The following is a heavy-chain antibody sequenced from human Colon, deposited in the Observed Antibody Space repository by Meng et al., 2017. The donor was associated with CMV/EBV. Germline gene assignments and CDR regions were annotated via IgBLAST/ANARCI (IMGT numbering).Heavy chain of an antibody. V-gene: IGHV3-23*01. CDR3: TKEYCTSTSRNFDY. Sequence: GESLKISCSASGFIFSNYAMSWVRQAPGKGLEWVSAISGSGNSTYYADSLKGRFTISRDNSKNTLYLQMNSLRAEDTAVYYCTKEYCTSTSRNFDYWGQGTLVTVSS. J-gene: IGHJ4*02. CDR1: GFIFSNYA. CDR2: ISGSGNST. D-gene: IGHD2-2*01.